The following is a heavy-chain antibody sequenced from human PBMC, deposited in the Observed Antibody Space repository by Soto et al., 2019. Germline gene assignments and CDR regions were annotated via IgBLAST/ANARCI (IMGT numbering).Heavy chain of an antibody. D-gene: IGHD1-7*01. J-gene: IGHJ6*02. V-gene: IGHV1-18*01. CDR3: ARGGNWNSLGYYYYGMDV. Sequence: QVQLVQSGAEVKKPGASVKVSCKASGYTFTSYGISWVRQAPGQGLEWMGWISAYNGNTNYAQKLQGRVTMTTDTXTXTXSMERRSLRSDDTTVYYCARGGNWNSLGYYYYGMDVWGQGTTVTVSS. CDR2: ISAYNGNT. CDR1: GYTFTSYG.